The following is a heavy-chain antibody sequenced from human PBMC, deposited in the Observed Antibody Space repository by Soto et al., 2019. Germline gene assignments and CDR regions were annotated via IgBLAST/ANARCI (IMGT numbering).Heavy chain of an antibody. CDR2: IYPGDSDT. D-gene: IGHD2-15*01. CDR3: ERLVNSGWFAP. CDR1: GYSFTTYW. J-gene: IGHJ5*02. Sequence: GESLKISCKSSGYSFTTYWIGWVRQMPGKGLEWMGLIYPGDSDTRYSPSFQGQVSISADKSISTAYLQWDSLKASDTAMYYCERLVNSGWFAPWGQGTLVTVSS. V-gene: IGHV5-51*01.